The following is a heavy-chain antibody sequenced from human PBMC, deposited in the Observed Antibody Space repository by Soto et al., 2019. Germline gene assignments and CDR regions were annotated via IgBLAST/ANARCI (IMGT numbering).Heavy chain of an antibody. J-gene: IGHJ6*02. CDR2: IIPIFGTA. CDR1: GGTFSSYA. D-gene: IGHD2-8*02. V-gene: IGHV1-69*01. Sequence: QVQLVQSGAEVKKPGSSVKVSCKASGGTFSSYAISWVRQAPGQGLEWMGGIIPIFGTANYAQKFQGRVTITADESTSTAYMELSSLRSEDTAVYYCARPYGWNYGPYYYCMDVWGQGTTVTVSS. CDR3: ARPYGWNYGPYYYCMDV.